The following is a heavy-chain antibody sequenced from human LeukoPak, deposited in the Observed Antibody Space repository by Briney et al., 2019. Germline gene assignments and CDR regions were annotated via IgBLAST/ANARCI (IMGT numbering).Heavy chain of an antibody. V-gene: IGHV3-21*01. CDR3: ARDNQPGIAAY. J-gene: IGHJ4*02. CDR2: ISSSSSFI. CDR1: GFTFSSFS. D-gene: IGHD6-13*01. Sequence: PGGSLRLPCAASGFTFSSFSLNWVRQAPGKGLEWVSSISSSSSFIYYADSVKGRFTISRDNAKNSLYLQMNRLRAEDTAVYYCARDNQPGIAAYWGQGTLVTVSS.